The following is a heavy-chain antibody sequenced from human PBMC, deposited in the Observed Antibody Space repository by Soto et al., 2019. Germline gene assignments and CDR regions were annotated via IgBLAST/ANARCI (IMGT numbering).Heavy chain of an antibody. J-gene: IGHJ6*01. CDR1: DGSISSSSHY. CDR2: IYYSGST. V-gene: IGHV4-39*01. CDR3: ARVAVGAARTHCYYEMDV. D-gene: IGHD6-6*01. Sequence: SETLSLTCTVSDGSISSSSHYWGWIRQPPGKGLEWIGSIYYSGSTNYHPSLKSRVTISVDTSKKQFSLKVSSVTAADTAVYYCARVAVGAARTHCYYEMDVWCQGTTVTVSS.